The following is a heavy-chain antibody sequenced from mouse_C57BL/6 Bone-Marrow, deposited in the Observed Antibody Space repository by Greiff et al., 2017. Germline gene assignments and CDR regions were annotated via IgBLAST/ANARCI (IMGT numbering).Heavy chain of an antibody. Sequence: EVKLMESEGGLVQPGSSMKLSCTASGFTFSDYYMAWVRQVPEKGLEWVANINYDGSSTYYLDSLKSRFIISGDNAKNILYLQMSSLKSEDTATYYCARSTMINYFDYWGQGTTLTVSS. CDR1: GFTFSDYY. CDR2: INYDGSST. CDR3: ARSTMINYFDY. J-gene: IGHJ2*01. D-gene: IGHD2-4*01. V-gene: IGHV5-16*01.